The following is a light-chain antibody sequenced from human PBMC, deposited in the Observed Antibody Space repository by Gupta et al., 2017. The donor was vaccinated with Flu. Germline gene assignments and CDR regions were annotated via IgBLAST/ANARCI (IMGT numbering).Light chain of an antibody. CDR1: QDISNY. CDR2: DAS. V-gene: IGKV1-33*01. Sequence: DIQMPQSPSSLSASVGDRVTITCQASQDISNYLTWYEQKPGKAPKPLMYDASNLETGVTTRFSGSGSGRDLTFTISSTQREDIATYYCQQDENHPPYTFGQGTKVEIK. J-gene: IGKJ2*01. CDR3: QQDENHPPYT.